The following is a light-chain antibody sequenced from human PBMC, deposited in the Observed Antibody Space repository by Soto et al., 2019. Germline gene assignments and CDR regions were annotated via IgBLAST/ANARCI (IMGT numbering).Light chain of an antibody. V-gene: IGKV3D-15*01. CDR3: RQYSSSRT. CDR1: HSVSSN. CDR2: GAS. J-gene: IGKJ1*01. Sequence: IVTTHAPATLSVSPGEMATPSFRASHSVSSNLAWYQQKPGQAPRLLIYGASTRPPGIPDRFSGSGSGTDFTLHTRRLEPEDFAVYYCRQYSSSRTFGQGTKVDIK.